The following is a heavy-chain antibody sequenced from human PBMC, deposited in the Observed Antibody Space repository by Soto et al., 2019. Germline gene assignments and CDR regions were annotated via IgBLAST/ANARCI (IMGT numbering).Heavy chain of an antibody. V-gene: IGHV1-69*01. CDR3: ARVEIVDTKMSIAWFDP. CDR1: GDTFTNYA. J-gene: IGHJ5*02. D-gene: IGHD5-18*01. Sequence: QVLLVQSGPEVKKPGSSVKVSCRASGDTFTNYAITWVRQARGQGLEWMGGITPRFATTTYAQRFQGRLTLTADESSTTVYMQLSILRSDDTAVYYCARVEIVDTKMSIAWFDPWGQGTLVTVSS. CDR2: ITPRFATT.